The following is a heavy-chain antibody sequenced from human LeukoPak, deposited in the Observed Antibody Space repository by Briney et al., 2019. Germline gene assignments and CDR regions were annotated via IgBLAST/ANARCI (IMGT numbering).Heavy chain of an antibody. V-gene: IGHV4-39*01. CDR3: ARGDCSGGSCYLFDY. Sequence: NASETLSLTCTVSGGSISSSSYYWGWIRQPPGKGLEWIGSIYYSGSTYYNPSLKSRVTISVDTSKNQFSLKLSSVTAADTAVYYCARGDCSGGSCYLFDYWGRGALVTVSS. D-gene: IGHD2-15*01. J-gene: IGHJ4*02. CDR1: GGSISSSSYY. CDR2: IYYSGST.